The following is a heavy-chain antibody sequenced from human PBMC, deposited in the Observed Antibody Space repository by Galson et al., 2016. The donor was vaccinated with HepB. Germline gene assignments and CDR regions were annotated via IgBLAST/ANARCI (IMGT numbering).Heavy chain of an antibody. J-gene: IGHJ4*02. V-gene: IGHV1-24*01. CDR2: VDPAAGTT. D-gene: IGHD2-15*01. Sequence: SVKVSCKVSGNTVTELPIHWVRQAPGKGPEWMGGVDPAAGTTMHAQRFQGRVTMTEDTSTDTAYMELRSLTSEDTAVYYCATHLSISMLVVVAFDLWGQGTLVLVSS. CDR1: GNTVTELP. CDR3: ATHLSISMLVVVAFDL.